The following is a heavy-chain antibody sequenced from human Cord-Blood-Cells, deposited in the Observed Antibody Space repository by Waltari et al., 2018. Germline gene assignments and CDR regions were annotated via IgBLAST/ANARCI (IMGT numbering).Heavy chain of an antibody. D-gene: IGHD6-13*01. CDR2: INRDGSST. V-gene: IGHV3-74*01. CDR1: GFTFSSYW. J-gene: IGHJ6*03. CDR3: GRDSAAGYYYYMDL. Sequence: EVQLVESGGGLVQPGGSLRLSCAASGFTFSSYWMHWVRQAPGKGLVGLSRINRDGSSTSYADSVKGRFTTCRDNAKNTLYLQMNSLRAEETAVYYCGRDSAAGYYYYMDLWGKGTTVTVSS.